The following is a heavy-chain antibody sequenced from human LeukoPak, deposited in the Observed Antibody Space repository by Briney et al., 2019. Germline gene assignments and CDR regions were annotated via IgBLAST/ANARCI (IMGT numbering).Heavy chain of an antibody. CDR2: INSDGSTT. CDR1: GFTFSSYW. J-gene: IGHJ4*02. Sequence: GGSLRLSCAASGFTFSSYWMHWVRQAPGRGLVWVSGINSDGSTTTYADSVKGRFTISRDNAKNTLYLQMNSLRAEDTAVYYCAREAGSSVHYDFWGLGTLLTVSS. D-gene: IGHD2-2*01. CDR3: AREAGSSVHYDF. V-gene: IGHV3-74*01.